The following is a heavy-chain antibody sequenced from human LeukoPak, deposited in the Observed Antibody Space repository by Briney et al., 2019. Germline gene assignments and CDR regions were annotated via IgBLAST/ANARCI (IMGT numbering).Heavy chain of an antibody. V-gene: IGHV3-23*01. CDR1: GFTFSSYS. D-gene: IGHD6-13*01. CDR3: AKNSLRIAAAGVFDY. J-gene: IGHJ4*02. Sequence: GGSLRLSCAASGFTFSSYSMNWVRQAPGKGLEWVSAISGSGGSTYYADSVKGRFTISRDNSKNTLYLQMNSLRAEDTAVYYCAKNSLRIAAAGVFDYWGQGTLVTVSS. CDR2: ISGSGGST.